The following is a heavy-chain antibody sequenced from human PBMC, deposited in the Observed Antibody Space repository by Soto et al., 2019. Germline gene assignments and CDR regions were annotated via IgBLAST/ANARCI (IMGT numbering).Heavy chain of an antibody. Sequence: SETLSLTCTVSGGSISSGDYYWSWIRQPPGKGLEWIGYIYYSGSTYYNPSLKSRVTISVDTSKNHFSLKLSSVTAADTAVYYCAREGTGDHDWFDTWGQGTLVTVSS. V-gene: IGHV4-30-4*01. D-gene: IGHD7-27*01. CDR3: AREGTGDHDWFDT. J-gene: IGHJ5*02. CDR1: GGSISSGDYY. CDR2: IYYSGST.